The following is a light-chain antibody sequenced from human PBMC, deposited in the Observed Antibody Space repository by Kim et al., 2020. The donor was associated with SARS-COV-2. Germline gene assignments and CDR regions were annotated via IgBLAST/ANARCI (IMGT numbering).Light chain of an antibody. V-gene: IGKV3-15*01. J-gene: IGKJ5*01. CDR3: QQYNNWPPKVT. Sequence: GKRATSSCSASQSVSSNLAWYQQKPGQAPRLLIYGASTRATGIPARFSGSGSGTEFTLTIGSLQSEDFAVYYCQQYNNWPPKVTFGQGTRLEIK. CDR2: GAS. CDR1: QSVSSN.